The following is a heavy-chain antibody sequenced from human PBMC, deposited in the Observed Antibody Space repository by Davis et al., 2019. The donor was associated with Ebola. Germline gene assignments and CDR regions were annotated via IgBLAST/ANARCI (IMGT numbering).Heavy chain of an antibody. J-gene: IGHJ5*02. D-gene: IGHD3-22*01. CDR1: GFIVSDKY. Sequence: GGSLRLSCAASGFIVSDKYMSWVRQAPGKGLEWVSVIYRDGRTYHADSVKGRFSISRDNSENTLYLQMNSLRAEDTAVYYCANGNYDSDGYWGYWLDPWGQGTLVTVSS. CDR2: IYRDGRT. CDR3: ANGNYDSDGYWGYWLDP. V-gene: IGHV3-53*01.